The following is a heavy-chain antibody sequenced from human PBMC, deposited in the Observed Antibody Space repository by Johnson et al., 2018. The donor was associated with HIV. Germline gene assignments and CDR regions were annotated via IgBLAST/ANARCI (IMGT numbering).Heavy chain of an antibody. Sequence: QVQLVESGGGLIQPGGSLRLSCAASGFTVSSNYMSWVRQAPGRGLDWVAVISYDGSNKYYTDSVKGRFTTSRDNAKNSLYLQVKSLRAEDTALYLCAKDNGIAGTSGDAFDIWGQGTMVTVSS. CDR3: AKDNGIAGTSGDAFDI. D-gene: IGHD6-13*01. CDR2: ISYDGSNK. V-gene: IGHV3-30*18. CDR1: GFTVSSNY. J-gene: IGHJ3*02.